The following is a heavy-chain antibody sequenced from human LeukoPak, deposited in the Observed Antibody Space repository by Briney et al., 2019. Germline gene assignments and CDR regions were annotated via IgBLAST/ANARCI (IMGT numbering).Heavy chain of an antibody. CDR3: AKAPRYYGDYDY. J-gene: IGHJ4*02. V-gene: IGHV3-23*01. CDR2: ISGSGGST. CDR1: GFTSSSYA. D-gene: IGHD4-17*01. Sequence: GGSLRLSCAASGFTSSSYAMSWVRQAPRKGLEWVSAISGSGGSTYYADPVKGRFTISRDNSKNTLYLQMNSLRAEDTAVYYCAKAPRYYGDYDYWGQGTLVTVSS.